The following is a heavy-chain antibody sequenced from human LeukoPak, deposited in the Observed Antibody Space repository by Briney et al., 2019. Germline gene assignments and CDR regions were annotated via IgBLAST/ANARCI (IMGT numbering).Heavy chain of an antibody. Sequence: GESLKISCKGSGYSFASYWIGWVRPMPGKGLEWMGMIYPGDSDTRYSPSFQGQITISADKSISTAYLQWSSLKASDTAMYYCARRYFGAFDIWGQGTMVTVSS. D-gene: IGHD2/OR15-2a*01. CDR1: GYSFASYW. CDR2: IYPGDSDT. V-gene: IGHV5-51*01. CDR3: ARRYFGAFDI. J-gene: IGHJ3*02.